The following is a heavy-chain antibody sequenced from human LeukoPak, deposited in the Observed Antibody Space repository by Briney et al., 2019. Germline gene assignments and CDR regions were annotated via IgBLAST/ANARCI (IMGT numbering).Heavy chain of an antibody. CDR3: ARVRYGSGSYYFDN. Sequence: SETLSLTCGVSGGSISNTNWWTWYRQPPGKGLEWIGEVNLQGSTNYNPSLKSRVAISVNTSKNQFSLKLTSVTAADTAVYYCARVRYGSGSYYFDNWGQGTLVTVSS. D-gene: IGHD3-10*01. CDR2: VNLQGST. CDR1: GGSISNTNW. J-gene: IGHJ4*02. V-gene: IGHV4-4*02.